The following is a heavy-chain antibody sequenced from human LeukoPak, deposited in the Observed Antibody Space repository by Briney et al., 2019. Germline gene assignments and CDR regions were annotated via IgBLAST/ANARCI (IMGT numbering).Heavy chain of an antibody. Sequence: ASVKVSCKASGYTFTSYGIIWVRQAPGQGLEWMGWISACNGNTNYAQKLQGRVTMTTDTSTSTAYMELRSLRSDDTAVYYCASTYYYDSSGYEWFDPWGQGTLVTVSS. CDR2: ISACNGNT. CDR1: GYTFTSYG. V-gene: IGHV1-18*01. J-gene: IGHJ5*02. D-gene: IGHD3-22*01. CDR3: ASTYYYDSSGYEWFDP.